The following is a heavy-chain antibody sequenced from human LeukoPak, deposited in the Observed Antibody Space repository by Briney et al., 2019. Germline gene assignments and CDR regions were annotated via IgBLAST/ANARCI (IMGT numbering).Heavy chain of an antibody. CDR1: GYTFTSYD. CDR3: ARGEGFWSGYYTGLAFDI. J-gene: IGHJ3*02. V-gene: IGHV1-8*01. D-gene: IGHD3-3*01. Sequence: SVKVSCKASGYTFTSYDINWVRQATGQGLEWMGWMNPNSGNTGYAQKFQGRVTMTRNTSISTAYMELSSLRSEDTAVYYCARGEGFWSGYYTGLAFDIWGQGTMVTVSS. CDR2: MNPNSGNT.